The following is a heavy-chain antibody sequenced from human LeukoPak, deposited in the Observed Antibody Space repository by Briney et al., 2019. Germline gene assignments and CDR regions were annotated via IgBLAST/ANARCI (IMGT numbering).Heavy chain of an antibody. V-gene: IGHV1-18*01. CDR3: ASFGEGAGAFDI. CDR2: ISAYSGNT. CDR1: GDTSNNYV. D-gene: IGHD3-10*01. J-gene: IGHJ3*02. Sequence: ASVKVSCKASGDTSNNYVFSWLRQAPGQGLEWMGWISAYSGNTNYAQNLQGRVTMTTNTSTSTAYMELRSLRSDDTAVYYCASFGEGAGAFDIWGQGTMVTVSS.